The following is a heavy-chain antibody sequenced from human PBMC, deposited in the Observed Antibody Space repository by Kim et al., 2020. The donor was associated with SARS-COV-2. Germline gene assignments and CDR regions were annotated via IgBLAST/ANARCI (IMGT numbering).Heavy chain of an antibody. Sequence: GGSLRLSCAASGFTFGDYAMHWVRQAPGKGLEWVSGISWNSGSIGYADSVKGRFTISRDNAKNSLYLQMNSLRAEDTALYYCAKDHPYGSGSYYQDYWGQGTLVTVSS. J-gene: IGHJ4*02. CDR1: GFTFGDYA. CDR3: AKDHPYGSGSYYQDY. CDR2: ISWNSGSI. D-gene: IGHD3-10*01. V-gene: IGHV3-9*01.